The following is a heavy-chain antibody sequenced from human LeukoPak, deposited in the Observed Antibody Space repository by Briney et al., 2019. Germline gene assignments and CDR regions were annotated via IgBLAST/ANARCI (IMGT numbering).Heavy chain of an antibody. D-gene: IGHD4-23*01. J-gene: IGHJ3*02. CDR1: GFTFSSYS. V-gene: IGHV3-21*01. CDR3: ARVKSVGGGHVFDI. Sequence: GGSLRLSCAASGFTFSSYSMNWVRQAPGKGLEWVSSISSSSSYIYYADSVKGRFTISRDNAKNSLYLQMNSLRAEDTAVYYCARVKSVGGGHVFDIWGQGTMVTVSS. CDR2: ISSSSSYI.